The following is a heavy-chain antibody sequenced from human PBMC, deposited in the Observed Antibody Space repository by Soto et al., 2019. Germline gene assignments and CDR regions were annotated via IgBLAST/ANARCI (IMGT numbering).Heavy chain of an antibody. CDR1: GGSISSYY. J-gene: IGHJ6*02. Sequence: SETLSLTCIVSGGSISSYYWSWIRQPAGKGLEWIGRIYTSGSTNYNPSLKSRVTMSVDTSKNQFSLKLSSVTAADTAVYYCARDTAWAAAGYYYYYGMDVWGQGTIVTVSS. CDR3: ARDTAWAAAGYYYYYGMDV. V-gene: IGHV4-4*07. CDR2: IYTSGST. D-gene: IGHD6-13*01.